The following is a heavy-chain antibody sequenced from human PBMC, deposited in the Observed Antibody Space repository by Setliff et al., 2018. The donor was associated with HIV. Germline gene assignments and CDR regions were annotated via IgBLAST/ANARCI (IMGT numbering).Heavy chain of an antibody. J-gene: IGHJ4*02. V-gene: IGHV4-38-2*02. CDR3: ASFFVTTVTNQDY. CDR2: IWHAGNT. D-gene: IGHD4-17*01. CDR1: GYSSAGNLA. Sequence: SETLSLTCTVSGYSSAGNLAWAWIRQHPKKGLEWIGSIWHAGNTLYNPSLKSRVTISVDTSKNQFSLKLSSVTAADTAMYYCASFFVTTVTNQDYWGQGTPVTVSS.